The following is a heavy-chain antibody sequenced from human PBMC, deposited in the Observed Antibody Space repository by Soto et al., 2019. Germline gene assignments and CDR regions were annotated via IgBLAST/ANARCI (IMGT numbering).Heavy chain of an antibody. D-gene: IGHD3-10*01. CDR1: GGSIRSYY. J-gene: IGHJ3*02. CDR3: ARVWGGAFEI. V-gene: IGHV4-59*01. Sequence: SETLSLTCTVSGGSIRSYYWSWIRQPPGKGLEWIGYIYYSGSTNYNPSLKSRVTISVDTSKNQFSLKLSSVTAADTAVYYCARVWGGAFEIWGQGTMVTVSS. CDR2: IYYSGST.